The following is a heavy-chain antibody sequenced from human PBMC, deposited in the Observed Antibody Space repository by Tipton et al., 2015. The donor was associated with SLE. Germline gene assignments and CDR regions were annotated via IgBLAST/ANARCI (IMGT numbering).Heavy chain of an antibody. CDR1: DFGFSNYG. Sequence: SLRLSCAASDFGFSNYGMTWVRQAPGRGLEWVSAISGGGVSTYYADSVKGRFTISRDTSTNTLFLQMESLRAEDTALYHCAKFIGYTSALFDVWGRGTPVTVSS. CDR3: AKFIGYTSALFDV. D-gene: IGHD2-2*02. V-gene: IGHV3-23*01. CDR2: ISGGGVST. J-gene: IGHJ2*01.